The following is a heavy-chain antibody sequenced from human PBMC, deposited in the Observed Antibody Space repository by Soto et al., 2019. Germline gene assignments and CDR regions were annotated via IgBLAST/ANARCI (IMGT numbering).Heavy chain of an antibody. Sequence: QVQLVESGGGVVQPGRSLRLSCEASGFTFSSYAMHWVRQAPGKGLEWVAVISHDGNVNYYSESVKGRFTMSRDNSTDTLYLQMDSLRTEDTAVYFCAKDEYWESHFYYFMDLWGKGTPVTVSS. D-gene: IGHD2-8*02. CDR3: AKDEYWESHFYYFMDL. CDR1: GFTFSSYA. V-gene: IGHV3-30*18. CDR2: ISHDGNVN. J-gene: IGHJ6*03.